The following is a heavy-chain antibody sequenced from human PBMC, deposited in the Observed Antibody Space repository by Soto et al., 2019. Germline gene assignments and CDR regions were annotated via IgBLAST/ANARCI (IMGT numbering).Heavy chain of an antibody. CDR2: ISGSGETP. J-gene: IGHJ4*02. V-gene: IGHV3-23*01. CDR3: AKDRRITMVRGSLCSFDS. CDR1: GFTFRDFA. Sequence: GGSLRLSCAPSGFTFRDFAMIWVRQAPGKRLEWVSAISGSGETPYYADSVKGRFIISRDNFRNTLYLQMSSLRVEDTAVYYCAKDRRITMVRGSLCSFDSWGQGTLVTVSS. D-gene: IGHD3-10*01.